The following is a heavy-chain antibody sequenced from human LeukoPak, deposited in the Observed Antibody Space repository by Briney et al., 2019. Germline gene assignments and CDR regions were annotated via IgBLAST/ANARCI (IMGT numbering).Heavy chain of an antibody. D-gene: IGHD2-2*01. Sequence: ASVKVSCRVSGYTLTELSMHWVRQAPGKGLEWMGGFDPEDGETIYAQKFQGRVTMTEDTSTDTAYMELSSLRSEDTAVYYCATGALDIVVVPAANYMDVWGKGTTVTASS. CDR3: ATGALDIVVVPAANYMDV. J-gene: IGHJ6*03. V-gene: IGHV1-24*01. CDR1: GYTLTELS. CDR2: FDPEDGET.